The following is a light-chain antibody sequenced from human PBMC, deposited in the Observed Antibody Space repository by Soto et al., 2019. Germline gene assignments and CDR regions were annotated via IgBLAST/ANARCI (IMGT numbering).Light chain of an antibody. J-gene: IGKJ1*01. CDR3: LQYYDIPRT. CDR1: QSVLYNSNNKDY. V-gene: IGKV4-1*01. Sequence: DIVMTQSPDSLAVSLGERATINCKSSQSVLYNSNNKDYLAWYQQKPGQPPKLLISWASTRESGVPDRFSGSGSGADFTLTISSLQAEDVAVYYCLQYYDIPRTFGQGTKVELK. CDR2: WAS.